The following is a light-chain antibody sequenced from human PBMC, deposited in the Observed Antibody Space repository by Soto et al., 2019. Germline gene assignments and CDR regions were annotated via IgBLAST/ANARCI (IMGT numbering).Light chain of an antibody. J-gene: IGLJ3*02. V-gene: IGLV2-8*01. Sequence: QSVLTQPPSASGSPGQSVTISCTGTSSDVGGHNYVSWYQQDPGKAPKFMIYEVDKRPSGVPDRFSGSKSGNTASLTVSGLQAEDEADYYCSSYAGSNNLVFGGGTKLTVL. CDR2: EVD. CDR3: SSYAGSNNLV. CDR1: SSDVGGHNY.